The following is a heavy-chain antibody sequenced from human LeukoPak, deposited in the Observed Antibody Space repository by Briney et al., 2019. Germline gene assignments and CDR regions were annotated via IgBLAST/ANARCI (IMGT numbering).Heavy chain of an antibody. D-gene: IGHD3-10*01. CDR3: AKGDYYASGSSFDY. CDR2: ISDNGGGT. CDR1: GLSFSFYA. J-gene: IGHJ4*02. V-gene: IGHV3-23*01. Sequence: GGSLRLSCAASGLSFSFYAMSWVRQAPGKGLEWVSGISDNGGGTYYADSVKGRFTISRDNSKNTLYLQMNCLRAGDTAVYYCAKGDYYASGSSFDYWGQGTLVTVSS.